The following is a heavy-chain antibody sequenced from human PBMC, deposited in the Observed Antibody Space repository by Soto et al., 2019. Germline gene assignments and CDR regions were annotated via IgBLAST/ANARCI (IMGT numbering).Heavy chain of an antibody. CDR3: ARRGRVRGVSDYAYYYYMDV. D-gene: IGHD3-10*01. J-gene: IGHJ6*03. CDR2: INPNSGGT. V-gene: IGHV1-2*04. CDR1: GYTFTGYY. Sequence: GASVKVSCKASGYTFTGYYMHWVRQAPGQGLEWMGWINPNSGGTNYAQKFQGWVTMTRDTSISTAYMELSRLRSDDTAVYYCARRGRVRGVSDYAYYYYMDVWGKGTTVTVSS.